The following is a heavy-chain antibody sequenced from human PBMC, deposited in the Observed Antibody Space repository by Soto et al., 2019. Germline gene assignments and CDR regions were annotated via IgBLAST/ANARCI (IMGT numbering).Heavy chain of an antibody. J-gene: IGHJ6*02. D-gene: IGHD3-22*01. Sequence: GGSLRLSCTASGFTFSSYEMNWVRQAPGKGLEWVSYISSSGSTIYYADSVKGRFTISRDNAKNSLYLQMNSLRAEDTAVYYCARDYYDSSGYYFGYYYYYYGMDVWGQGTTVTVSS. V-gene: IGHV3-48*03. CDR2: ISSSGSTI. CDR3: ARDYYDSSGYYFGYYYYYYGMDV. CDR1: GFTFSSYE.